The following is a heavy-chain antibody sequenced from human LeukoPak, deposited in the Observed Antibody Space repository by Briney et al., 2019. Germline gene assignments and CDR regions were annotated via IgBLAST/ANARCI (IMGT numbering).Heavy chain of an antibody. CDR1: GGSISSYY. CDR2: IYTSGST. D-gene: IGHD1-1*01. CDR3: ARHRTIYYYYYMDV. J-gene: IGHJ6*03. V-gene: IGHV4-4*07. Sequence: SETLSLTCTVSGGSISSYYWSWIRQPAGKGLEWIGRIYTSGSTNYNPSLKSRVTMSVDTSKNQFSLKLSSVTAADTAVYYCARHRTIYYYYYMDVWGKGTTVTVSS.